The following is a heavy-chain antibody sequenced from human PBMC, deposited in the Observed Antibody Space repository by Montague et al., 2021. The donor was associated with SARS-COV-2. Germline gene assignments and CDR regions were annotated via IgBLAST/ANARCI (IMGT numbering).Heavy chain of an antibody. CDR2: YI. J-gene: IGHJ4*02. CDR3: ARTLTTVTSDYFDY. Sequence: YIYCADSVKGRFTISRDNAKNSLYLQMNSLRAEDTAVYYCARTLTTVTSDYFDYWGQGTLVTVSS. V-gene: IGHV3-21*01. D-gene: IGHD4-17*01.